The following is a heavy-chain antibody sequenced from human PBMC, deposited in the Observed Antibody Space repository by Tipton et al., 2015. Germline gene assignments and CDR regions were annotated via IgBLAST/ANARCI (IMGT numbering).Heavy chain of an antibody. D-gene: IGHD3-10*01. J-gene: IGHJ6*02. Sequence: SLRLSCAASGFTFSGYAMSWVRQAPGKGLEWVSSISGDSGNTYYADSVKGRFTISRDSSKKTLSLQMNSLRAEDTAVYHCAEKRGYFGGHGMDVWGQGTTVTVSS. CDR3: AEKRGYFGGHGMDV. V-gene: IGHV3-23*01. CDR2: ISGDSGNT. CDR1: GFTFSGYA.